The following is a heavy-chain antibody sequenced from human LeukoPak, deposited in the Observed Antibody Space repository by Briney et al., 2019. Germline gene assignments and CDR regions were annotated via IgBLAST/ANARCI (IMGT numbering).Heavy chain of an antibody. D-gene: IGHD5-18*01. CDR2: INSDGSIT. J-gene: IGHJ6*02. Sequence: GGSLRLSCAASGVTFTTYWMHWVRQAPGKGLVWVSHINSDGSITSYADSVKGRFTISRDNAKNTLYLQMNSLRAEDTAVYYCARDAVDTANAVWGQGTTVTVSS. V-gene: IGHV3-74*01. CDR1: GVTFTTYW. CDR3: ARDAVDTANAV.